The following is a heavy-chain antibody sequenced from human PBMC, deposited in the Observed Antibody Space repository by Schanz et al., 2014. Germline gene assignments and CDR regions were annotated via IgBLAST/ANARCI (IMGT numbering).Heavy chain of an antibody. CDR1: GFTFSSYS. J-gene: IGHJ4*02. D-gene: IGHD6-13*01. CDR2: IGVDGTTT. Sequence: VQLVDSGGGLVQPGGSLRLSCTASGFTFSSYSMNWVRQAPGKGLEWVSVIGVDGTTTYYADSVKGRFTISSDNYKSTLYLQMSSLRAEDTAVYYCAKSQGSSFDSWGRGTLVTVSS. CDR3: AKSQGSSFDS. V-gene: IGHV3-23*04.